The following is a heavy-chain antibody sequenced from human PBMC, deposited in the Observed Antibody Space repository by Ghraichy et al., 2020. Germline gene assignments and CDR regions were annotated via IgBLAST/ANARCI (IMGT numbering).Heavy chain of an antibody. Sequence: ASVNVSCRATGYYFVGFHIHWVRQAPGQGLECMAWINPKNGATHYAQKFQASVTVTSYTSLSTVYIDLSRLRPDDTSMYYFARSTYGTSIDYWGRGTLVTVSS. D-gene: IGHD1-26*01. J-gene: IGHJ4*02. CDR2: INPKNGAT. V-gene: IGHV1-2*04. CDR1: GYYFVGFH. CDR3: ARSTYGTSIDY.